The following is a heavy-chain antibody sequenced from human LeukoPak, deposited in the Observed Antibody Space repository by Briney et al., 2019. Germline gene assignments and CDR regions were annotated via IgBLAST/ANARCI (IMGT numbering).Heavy chain of an antibody. J-gene: IGHJ4*02. CDR3: VKDDGWVQYAN. Sequence: GGSLRLSCAASGFTFSNYGLSWVRQAPGKGLEWVSGITGSGGSTYYADSVKGRFIISRDNSKNTVYLQMNSLSAEDAAVYYCVKDDGWVQYANWGQGTLVTVSS. D-gene: IGHD5-24*01. V-gene: IGHV3-23*01. CDR2: ITGSGGST. CDR1: GFTFSNYG.